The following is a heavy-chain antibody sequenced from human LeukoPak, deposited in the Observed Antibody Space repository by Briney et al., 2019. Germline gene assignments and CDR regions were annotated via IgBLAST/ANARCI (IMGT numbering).Heavy chain of an antibody. D-gene: IGHD6-19*01. CDR1: GFSFSSYA. J-gene: IGHJ4*01. CDR3: ARAKGAIAVVGYFDD. V-gene: IGHV3-30*04. CDR2: ISYDGSNK. Sequence: HPGGSLRLSCAASGFSFSSYAMHWVRQAPGKGLEWVAVISYDGSNKYYADSVKGRFTISRDNSKNTLYLQMNSLRAEDTAVYYCARAKGAIAVVGYFDDWGPGTLVTVSS.